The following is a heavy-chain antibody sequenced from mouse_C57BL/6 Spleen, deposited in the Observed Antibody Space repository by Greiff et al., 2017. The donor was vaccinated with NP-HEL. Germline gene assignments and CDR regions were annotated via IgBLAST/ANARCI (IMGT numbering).Heavy chain of an antibody. D-gene: IGHD2-4*01. Sequence: VKLMESGPELVKPGASVKISCKASGYAFSSSWMNWVKQRPGKGLEWIGRIYPGDGDTNYNGKFKGKATLTADKSSSTAYMQLSSLTSEDSAVYFCARTIYYDYDYFDYWGQGTTLTVSS. CDR2: IYPGDGDT. CDR1: GYAFSSSW. V-gene: IGHV1-82*01. J-gene: IGHJ2*01. CDR3: ARTIYYDYDYFDY.